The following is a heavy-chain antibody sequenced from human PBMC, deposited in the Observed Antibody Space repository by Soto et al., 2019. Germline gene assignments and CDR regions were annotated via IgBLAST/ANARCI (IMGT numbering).Heavy chain of an antibody. CDR1: GFSLSNARMG. CDR2: IFSNDEK. D-gene: IGHD2-2*01. V-gene: IGHV2-26*01. CDR3: ARIPEDIVLVPAANWFDP. Sequence: SGPTLVNPTETLTLTCTVSGFSLSNARMGVSWIRQPPGKALEWLAHIFSNDEKSYSTSLKSRLTISRDTSKSQVVLTMTNMDPVDTATYYCARIPEDIVLVPAANWFDPWGQGTLVTVSS. J-gene: IGHJ5*02.